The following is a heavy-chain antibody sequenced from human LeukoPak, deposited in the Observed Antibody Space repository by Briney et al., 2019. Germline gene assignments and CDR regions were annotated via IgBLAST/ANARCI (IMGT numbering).Heavy chain of an antibody. D-gene: IGHD6-13*01. CDR1: GFTFSSYG. J-gene: IGHJ4*02. V-gene: IGHV3-33*01. Sequence: GGSLRLSCAASGFTFSSYGMHWVRQAPGKGLEWVADIWYDGSNKYYADSVKGRFTISRDNSKNTLYLQMNSLRAEDTAMYYCARDGIRGSSPGFGLGVPLYFDYWGQGTLVTVSS. CDR2: IWYDGSNK. CDR3: ARDGIRGSSPGFGLGVPLYFDY.